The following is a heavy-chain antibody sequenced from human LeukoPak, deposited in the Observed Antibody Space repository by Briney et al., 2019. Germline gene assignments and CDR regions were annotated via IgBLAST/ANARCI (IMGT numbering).Heavy chain of an antibody. CDR2: ISWNSGSI. CDR3: AKDIVHSYGSPGDY. D-gene: IGHD5-18*01. V-gene: IGHV3-9*01. J-gene: IGHJ4*02. CDR1: GFPFDDYA. Sequence: GGSLRLSCAASGFPFDDYAMHWVRQAPGKGLEWVSGISWNSGSIGYADSVKGRFTISRDNAKNSLYLQMNSLRAEDTALYYCAKDIVHSYGSPGDYWGQGTLVTVSS.